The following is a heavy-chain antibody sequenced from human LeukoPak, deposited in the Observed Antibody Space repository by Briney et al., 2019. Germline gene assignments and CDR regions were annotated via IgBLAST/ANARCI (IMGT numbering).Heavy chain of an antibody. V-gene: IGHV4-39*01. CDR3: AGLTAVSKADY. Sequence: SETLSLTGIVSGDSLYSRCYYWGWIRQPPRKGLDWIGSIYYSGDTYYNPSLESRVTISVDTSSNQFSLKVTSLTTADTAVYYCAGLTAVSKADYWGPGTLVTVTS. D-gene: IGHD4-17*01. CDR2: IYYSGDT. J-gene: IGHJ4*02. CDR1: GDSLYSRCYY.